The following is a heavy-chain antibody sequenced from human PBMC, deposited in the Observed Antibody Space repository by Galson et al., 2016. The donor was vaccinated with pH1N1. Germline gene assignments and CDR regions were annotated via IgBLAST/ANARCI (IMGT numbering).Heavy chain of an antibody. D-gene: IGHD4-17*01. J-gene: IGHJ3*02. V-gene: IGHV5-51*01. CDR2: IYLGGSLI. Sequence: QSGAEVKKPGESLKISCKGSGYRFTNSWIGWVRQMPGKGLEWMGIIYLGGSLIRYRPSFQGQVTISADKSVNIVYLEWGSLKASDTAMYYCARQNDYGDYRGDACDIWGKGTMVTVSS. CDR3: ARQNDYGDYRGDACDI. CDR1: GYRFTNSW.